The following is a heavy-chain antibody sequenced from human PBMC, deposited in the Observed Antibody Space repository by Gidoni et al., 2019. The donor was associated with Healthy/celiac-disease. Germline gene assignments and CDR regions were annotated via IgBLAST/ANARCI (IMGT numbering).Heavy chain of an antibody. J-gene: IGHJ4*02. V-gene: IGHV4-59*01. CDR1: GGSISSYY. D-gene: IGHD6-19*01. CDR2: IYYSGST. Sequence: QVQLQESGPGLVKPSETLSLTCTVSGGSISSYYWSWIRQPPGKGLEWIGYIYYSGSTNYNPSLKSRVTISVDTSKNQFSLKLSSVTAADTAVYYCARWGHSSRYFDYWGQGTLVTVSS. CDR3: ARWGHSSRYFDY.